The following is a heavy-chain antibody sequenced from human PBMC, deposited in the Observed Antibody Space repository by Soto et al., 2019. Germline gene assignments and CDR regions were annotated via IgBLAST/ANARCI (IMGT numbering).Heavy chain of an antibody. CDR2: IKQDGSEK. D-gene: IGHD6-13*01. CDR1: GFTFSNYW. Sequence: EVQLVASGGGLVQPGGSLRLFWAASGFTFSNYWMSWVRQAPVKGLEWVGNIKQDGSEKNYVDFVEGRFTISRDNAENSLYLQVNSLRVEDTAVYYCARIASTGRGWDVWGQGTTVVVSS. CDR3: ARIASTGRGWDV. V-gene: IGHV3-7*01. J-gene: IGHJ6*02.